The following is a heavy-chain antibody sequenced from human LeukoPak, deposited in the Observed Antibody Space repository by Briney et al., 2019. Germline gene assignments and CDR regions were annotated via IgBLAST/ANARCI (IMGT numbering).Heavy chain of an antibody. Sequence: PGGSLRLSCAASGFTFDDYAMHWVRQAPGKGLEWVSGISWNSGSIGYADSVKGRFTISRDNAKNSLYLQMNSLRAEDTALYYCAKDDSEGSVYQLLRDGGQGTLVTVSS. CDR1: GFTFDDYA. CDR2: ISWNSGSI. J-gene: IGHJ4*02. CDR3: AKDDSEGSVYQLLRD. D-gene: IGHD2-2*01. V-gene: IGHV3-9*01.